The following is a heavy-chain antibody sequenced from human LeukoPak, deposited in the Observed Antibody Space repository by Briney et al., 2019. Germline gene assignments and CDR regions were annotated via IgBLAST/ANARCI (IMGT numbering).Heavy chain of an antibody. Sequence: ASVKVSCKVFGNTLTKLCMHWVRQAPGKGQESMGGFAPEDGEAIYAQQFQGRLTMTEDTSTDTAYMELSSLTSEDTAVYYCTTGRRYQLYDYWGQGTLVTVSS. V-gene: IGHV1-24*01. CDR2: FAPEDGEA. CDR3: TTGRRYQLYDY. D-gene: IGHD1-1*01. J-gene: IGHJ4*02. CDR1: GNTLTKLC.